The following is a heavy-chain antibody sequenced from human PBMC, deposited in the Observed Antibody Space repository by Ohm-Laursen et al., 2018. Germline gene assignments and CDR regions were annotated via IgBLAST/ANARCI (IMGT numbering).Heavy chain of an antibody. CDR2: IHSGGST. D-gene: IGHD3-22*01. V-gene: IGHV3-66*01. J-gene: IGHJ4*02. Sequence: SLRLSCAASGFTVSSNYISWVRQAPGKGLEWVSVIHSGGSTYYADSVKGRFTISRDNSKNTLYLQMTSLRAEDTAVYFCARESSGDNFDYWGQGTLVTVSS. CDR3: ARESSGDNFDY. CDR1: GFTVSSNY.